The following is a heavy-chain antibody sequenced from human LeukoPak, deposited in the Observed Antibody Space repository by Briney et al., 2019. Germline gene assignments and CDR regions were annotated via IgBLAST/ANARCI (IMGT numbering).Heavy chain of an antibody. CDR2: ISSSSGTI. D-gene: IGHD3-10*01. Sequence: PGGSLRLSCAASAFTFSSNGMTWVRQAAGKGLEWVSYISSSSGTIYFADSTKGRFTISRDNCKNTLYLQLNTLRAEDTAIYYCARNGSDYFFYYYMDVWGKGTTVTVSS. CDR1: AFTFSSNG. CDR3: ARNGSDYFFYYYMDV. V-gene: IGHV3-48*01. J-gene: IGHJ6*03.